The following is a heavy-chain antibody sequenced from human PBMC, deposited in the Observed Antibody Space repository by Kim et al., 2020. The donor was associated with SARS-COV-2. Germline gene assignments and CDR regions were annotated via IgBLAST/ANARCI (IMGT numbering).Heavy chain of an antibody. CDR2: IYYSGST. V-gene: IGHV4-39*01. CDR3: ARGVYDYVWGSYQGNYDY. Sequence: SETLSLTCTVSGGSISSSSYYWGWIRQPPGKGLEWIGSIYYSGSTYYNPSLKSRVTISVDTSKNQFSLKLSSVTAADTAVYYCARGVYDYVWGSYQGNYDYWGQGTLVTVSS. CDR1: GGSISSSSYY. D-gene: IGHD3-16*02. J-gene: IGHJ4*02.